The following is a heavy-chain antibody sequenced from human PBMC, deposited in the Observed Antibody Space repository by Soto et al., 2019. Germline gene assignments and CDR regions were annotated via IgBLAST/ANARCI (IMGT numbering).Heavy chain of an antibody. CDR2: IKHDGSED. J-gene: IGHJ4*02. D-gene: IGHD3-16*01. CDR1: EVTFSSHW. Sequence: SGAATEVTFSSHWTTWVHKIPGKGLEWVASIKHDGSEDFYVDSVRGRFTISRDTSGSTLYLQMNSLGVDDTAVYYCARSLGPSRHFFDHWGQGTLVTVSS. CDR3: ARSLGPSRHFFDH. V-gene: IGHV3-7*03.